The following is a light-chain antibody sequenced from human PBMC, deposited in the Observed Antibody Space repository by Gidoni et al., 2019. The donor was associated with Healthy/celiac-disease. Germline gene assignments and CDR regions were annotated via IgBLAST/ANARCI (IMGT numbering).Light chain of an antibody. J-gene: IGKJ1*01. CDR2: AAS. CDR1: QSSSSY. Sequence: IQMTQSPSSLSASVGDRVTITCRASQSSSSYLNLYQQKPWKAPKLLIYAASSLQSGVPSRVSGSGSGTAFTLTISSLQPEDFATYYCQQSYSTPRLWTFGQXTKVEIK. V-gene: IGKV1-39*01. CDR3: QQSYSTPRLWT.